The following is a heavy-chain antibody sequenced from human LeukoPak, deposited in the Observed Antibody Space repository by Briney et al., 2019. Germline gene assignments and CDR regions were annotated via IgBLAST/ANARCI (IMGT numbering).Heavy chain of an antibody. J-gene: IGHJ4*02. V-gene: IGHV1-69*05. CDR3: ARSRKTTVTTNPFDY. CDR2: IIPIFGTA. CDR1: GGTFSSYA. D-gene: IGHD4-17*01. Sequence: SVKVSCKASGGTFSSYAISWVRQAPGQGLEWMGRIIPIFGTANCAQKFQGRVTITTDESTSTAYMELSSLRSEDTAVYYCARSRKTTVTTNPFDYWGQGTLVTVSS.